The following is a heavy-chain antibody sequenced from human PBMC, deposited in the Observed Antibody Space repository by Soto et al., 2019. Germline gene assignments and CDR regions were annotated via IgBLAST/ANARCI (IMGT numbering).Heavy chain of an antibody. V-gene: IGHV1-8*01. CDR2: MNPNSGNT. D-gene: IGHD3-9*01. CDR1: GYTFTSYD. J-gene: IGHJ3*02. CDR3: ARAGPLRYFDWSEEGAWAFDI. Sequence: QVQLVQSGAEVKKPGASVKVSCKASGYTFTSYDINWVRQATGQGLEWMGWMNPNSGNTGYAQKFQGRVTMTRNTSISTAYMELSSLRSEDTAVYYCARAGPLRYFDWSEEGAWAFDIWGQGTMVTVSS.